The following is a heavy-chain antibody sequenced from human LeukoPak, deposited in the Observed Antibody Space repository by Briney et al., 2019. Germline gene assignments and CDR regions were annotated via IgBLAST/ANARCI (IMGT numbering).Heavy chain of an antibody. D-gene: IGHD5-12*01. Sequence: GRSLRLSCAASGFTFSSYGMHWVRQARGKGREWVAVISYDGSNKYYADSVKGRFTISRDNSKNTLYLQMNSLRAEDTAVYYCAKDSLEYSGYDSPEYWGQGTLVTVSS. CDR2: ISYDGSNK. V-gene: IGHV3-30*18. CDR3: AKDSLEYSGYDSPEY. CDR1: GFTFSSYG. J-gene: IGHJ4*02.